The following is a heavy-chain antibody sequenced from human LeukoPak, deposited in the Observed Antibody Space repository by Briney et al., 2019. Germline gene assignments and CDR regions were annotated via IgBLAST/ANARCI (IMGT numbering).Heavy chain of an antibody. V-gene: IGHV3-20*04. CDR3: ARCDYGDYGGCYFDY. D-gene: IGHD4-17*01. CDR2: INWNGGST. Sequence: PGGSLRLSCAASGFTFDDYGMSWVRQAPGKGLEWVSGINWNGGSTGYADSVKGRFTISRDNAKNSLYLQMNSLRAEDTALYYCARCDYGDYGGCYFDYWGQGTLVTVPS. CDR1: GFTFDDYG. J-gene: IGHJ4*02.